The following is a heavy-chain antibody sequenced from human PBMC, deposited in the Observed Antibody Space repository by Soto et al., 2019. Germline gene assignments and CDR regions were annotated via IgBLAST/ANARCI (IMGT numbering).Heavy chain of an antibody. Sequence: SETLSLTCTVSGGSIISSSYYWGLIRQPPGKGLEWIGSIYYSGSTYYNPSLKSRVTISVDTSKNQFSLKLSSVTAADTAVYYCARTDYYYDISGYAPDAFDIWGRGTMVTVSS. CDR3: ARTDYYYDISGYAPDAFDI. V-gene: IGHV4-39*01. D-gene: IGHD3-22*01. J-gene: IGHJ3*02. CDR2: IYYSGST. CDR1: GGSIISSSYY.